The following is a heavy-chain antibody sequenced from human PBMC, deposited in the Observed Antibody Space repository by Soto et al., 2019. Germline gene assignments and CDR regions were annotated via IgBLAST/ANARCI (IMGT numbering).Heavy chain of an antibody. D-gene: IGHD3-3*01. V-gene: IGHV4-30-4*01. CDR2: IYYSGST. J-gene: IGHJ6*02. CDR1: GGSISSGDYY. Sequence: QVQLQESGPGLVKPSQTLSLTCTVSGGSISSGDYYWSWIRQPPGKGLEWIGYIYYSGSTYYNPSLKSRVTISVDTSKNQFSLKLSSVTAADTAVYYCARGLTVPNFWSGYLFYGMDVWGQGTTVTVSS. CDR3: ARGLTVPNFWSGYLFYGMDV.